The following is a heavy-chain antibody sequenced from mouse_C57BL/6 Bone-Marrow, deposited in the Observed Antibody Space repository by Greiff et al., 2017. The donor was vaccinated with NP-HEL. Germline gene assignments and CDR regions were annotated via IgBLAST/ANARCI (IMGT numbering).Heavy chain of an antibody. V-gene: IGHV5-4*01. Sequence: EVQLQESGGGLVKPGGSLKLSCAASGFTFSSYAMSWVRQTPEKRLEWVATISDGGSYTYYPDNVKGRFTISRDNAKNNLYLQMSHLKSEDTAMYYCARGELRYPCSYFDVWGTGTTVTVSS. CDR2: ISDGGSYT. D-gene: IGHD1-1*01. CDR1: GFTFSSYA. CDR3: ARGELRYPCSYFDV. J-gene: IGHJ1*03.